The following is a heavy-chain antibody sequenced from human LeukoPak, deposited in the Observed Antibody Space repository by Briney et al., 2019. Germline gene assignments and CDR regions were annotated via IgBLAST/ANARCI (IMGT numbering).Heavy chain of an antibody. CDR3: ARAILHNIDY. J-gene: IGHJ4*02. Sequence: ASVKVSCKASGFTFTSFGITWVRQAPGQGLEWVGWISANSGKTDYAQTLEGRVTMTTDSSISTAYMELSRLRSDDAAVYYCARAILHNIDYWGQGTLVTVSS. V-gene: IGHV1-18*01. D-gene: IGHD1-14*01. CDR2: ISANSGKT. CDR1: GFTFTSFG.